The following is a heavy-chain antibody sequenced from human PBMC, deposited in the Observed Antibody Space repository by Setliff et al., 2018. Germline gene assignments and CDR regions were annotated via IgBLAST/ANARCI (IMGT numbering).Heavy chain of an antibody. CDR3: TRRQWLTTDIDY. Sequence: SETLSLTCTVSGGSISSYYWSWIRQPAGKGLEWIGHIYIGGSANYNPSLKSRVTMSIDTSKNQFSLKLNSVTAADTAVYYCTRRQWLTTDIDYWGQGTLVTVSS. D-gene: IGHD6-19*01. V-gene: IGHV4-4*07. CDR2: IYIGGSA. J-gene: IGHJ4*02. CDR1: GGSISSYY.